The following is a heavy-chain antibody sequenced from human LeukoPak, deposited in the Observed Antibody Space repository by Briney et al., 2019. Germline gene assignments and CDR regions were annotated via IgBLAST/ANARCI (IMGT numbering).Heavy chain of an antibody. CDR3: ARDGQWLDQGVVDY. V-gene: IGHV1-2*02. J-gene: IGHJ4*02. D-gene: IGHD6-19*01. Sequence: ASVKVSCKASAKTFTGYYMHCVRHPPREGREWMGWINPNSGGTNYAEKFQGRFTMTRDTSISTVYMELSRLRSDDTAVYYCARDGQWLDQGVVDYWGQGTLVTVSS. CDR2: INPNSGGT. CDR1: AKTFTGYY.